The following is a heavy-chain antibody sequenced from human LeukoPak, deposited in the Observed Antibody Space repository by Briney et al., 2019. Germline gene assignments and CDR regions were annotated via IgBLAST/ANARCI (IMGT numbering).Heavy chain of an antibody. CDR2: IYYSGST. D-gene: IGHD3-10*01. CDR3: ARVIWFGESYFDY. V-gene: IGHV4-39*07. J-gene: IGHJ4*02. Sequence: SETLSLTCTVSGGSISSSSYYWGWIRQPPGKGLEWIGSIYYSGSTYYNPSLKSRVTISVDTSKNQFSLKLSSVTAADTAVYYCARVIWFGESYFDYWGQGTLVTVSS. CDR1: GGSISSSSYY.